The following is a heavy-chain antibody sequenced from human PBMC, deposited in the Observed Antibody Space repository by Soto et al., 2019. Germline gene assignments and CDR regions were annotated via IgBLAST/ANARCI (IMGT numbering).Heavy chain of an antibody. J-gene: IGHJ6*02. CDR2: IMPVFPRP. Sequence: QVQLVQSGAEVKKPGSSVKVSCKASGGTFRTSAISWVRQAPGQGLEWVGGIMPVFPRPKYAQKIQGRVNITADESTSTAYMEMSSLRSDDTAVYFCARDKDRPEIDGKSYDILDVWGQGTAVTVSS. CDR1: GGTFRTSA. V-gene: IGHV1-69*12. D-gene: IGHD3-9*01. CDR3: ARDKDRPEIDGKSYDILDV.